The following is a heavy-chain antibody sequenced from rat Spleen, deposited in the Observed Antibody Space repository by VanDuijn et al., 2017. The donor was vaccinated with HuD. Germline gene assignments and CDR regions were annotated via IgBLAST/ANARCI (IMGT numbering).Heavy chain of an antibody. Sequence: QVQLKESGPGLVQPSQTLSLTCTVSGFSLNNYGVFWVRQPPGKGLEWMGVIWGNGNTNYNSGFKSRLSITRDTSRSQLFLKMNNLQTEDTAMYFCARSDILAAVGHYWGQGVMVTVSS. D-gene: IGHD1-2*01. J-gene: IGHJ2*01. CDR2: IWGNGNT. CDR1: GFSLNNYG. V-gene: IGHV2S61*01. CDR3: ARSDILAAVGHY.